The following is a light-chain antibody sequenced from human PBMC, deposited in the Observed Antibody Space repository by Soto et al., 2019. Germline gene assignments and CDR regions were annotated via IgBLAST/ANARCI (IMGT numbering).Light chain of an antibody. CDR3: QQYNSYSPWP. CDR2: KAS. CDR1: QSTSSR. J-gene: IGKJ1*01. Sequence: DSQMTHTPSTLPASVGDRVTITHRASQSTSSRLAWYQQKPGKAPTLLIYKASSLESGVPSRFRGSGSGTEFTLTISSLQPDDFATYYCQQYNSYSPWPFGQGTKV. V-gene: IGKV1-5*03.